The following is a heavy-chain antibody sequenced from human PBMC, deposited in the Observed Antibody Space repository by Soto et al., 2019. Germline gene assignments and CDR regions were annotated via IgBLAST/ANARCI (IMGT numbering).Heavy chain of an antibody. V-gene: IGHV1-46*01. Sequence: GASVKVSCKASGYTFTSYYMHWVRQAPGQGLEWMGIINPSGGSTSYAQKFQGRVTMTRDTSTSTVYMELSSLRSEDTAVYYCARLRGVINPKAPRYYYGMDVWGQGTTVTVSS. D-gene: IGHD3-10*01. CDR2: INPSGGST. CDR3: ARLRGVINPKAPRYYYGMDV. CDR1: GYTFTSYY. J-gene: IGHJ6*02.